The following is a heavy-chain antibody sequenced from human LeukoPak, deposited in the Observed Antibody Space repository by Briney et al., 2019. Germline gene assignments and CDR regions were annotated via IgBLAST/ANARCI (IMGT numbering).Heavy chain of an antibody. CDR1: GYTFTIYG. J-gene: IGHJ3*02. D-gene: IGHD2-21*02. Sequence: GASVTVSCKASGYTFTIYGITWVRQAPGQGLEWMGWISAYNDNTNYAQKLQGRVTMTTDTSTSTAYMELRSLRSDDTAVYYCARAVVTVDSDSFDIWGQGTMVTVSS. CDR3: ARAVVTVDSDSFDI. V-gene: IGHV1-18*01. CDR2: ISAYNDNT.